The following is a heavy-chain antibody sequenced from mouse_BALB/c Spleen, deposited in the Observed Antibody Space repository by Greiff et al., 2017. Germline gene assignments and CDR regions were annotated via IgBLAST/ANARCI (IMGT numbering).Heavy chain of an antibody. CDR1: GYTFTSYW. J-gene: IGHJ3*01. V-gene: IGHV1-7*01. Sequence: QVQLKESGAELAKPGASVKMSCKASGYTFTSYWMHWVKQRPGQGLEWIGYINPSTGYTEYNQKFKDKATLTADKSSSTAYMQLSSLTSEDSAVYYCARSGPIYYDFAYWGQGTLVTVSA. D-gene: IGHD2-4*01. CDR3: ARSGPIYYDFAY. CDR2: INPSTGYT.